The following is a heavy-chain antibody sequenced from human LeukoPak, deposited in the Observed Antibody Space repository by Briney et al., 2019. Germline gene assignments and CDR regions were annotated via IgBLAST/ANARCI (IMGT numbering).Heavy chain of an antibody. CDR3: ASVGPLGYCSSTSCYDY. CDR1: GYTFTSYY. CDR2: INPSGGST. V-gene: IGHV1-46*01. Sequence: ASVKVSCKASGYTFTSYYMHWVRQAPGQGLEWMGIINPSGGSTSYAQKFQGRVTMTRDTSTSTVYMEPSSLRAEDTAIYYCASVGPLGYCSSTSCYDYWGQGTLVTVSS. D-gene: IGHD2-2*01. J-gene: IGHJ4*02.